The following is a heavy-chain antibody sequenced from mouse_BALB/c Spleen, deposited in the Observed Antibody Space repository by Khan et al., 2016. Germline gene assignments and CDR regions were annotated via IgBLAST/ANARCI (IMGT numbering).Heavy chain of an antibody. J-gene: IGHJ4*01. D-gene: IGHD2-1*01. CDR1: GFNIKDTY. V-gene: IGHV14-3*02. Sequence: VRLQQSGAELVKPGASVKLSCTASGFNIKDTYMHWVKQRPEQGLEWLGRIDPANGNTKYDPKFQGKATITADTSSNTAYLQLSSLTSEDTAVYYCARSNYDNYEEGYTMDYGGQGTSVTVSS. CDR3: ARSNYDNYEEGYTMDY. CDR2: IDPANGNT.